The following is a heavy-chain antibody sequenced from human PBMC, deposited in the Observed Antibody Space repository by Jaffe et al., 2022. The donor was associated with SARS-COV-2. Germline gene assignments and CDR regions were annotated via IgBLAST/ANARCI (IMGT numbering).Heavy chain of an antibody. D-gene: IGHD6-6*01. CDR1: GGSISSGGYY. Sequence: QVQLQESGPGLVKPSQTLSLTCTVSGGSISSGGYYWSWIRQHPGKGLEWIGYIYYSGSTYYNPSLKSRVTISVDTSKNQFSLKLSSVTAADTAVYYCARQDSSSGDYYGMDVWGQGTTVTVSS. J-gene: IGHJ6*02. V-gene: IGHV4-31*03. CDR2: IYYSGST. CDR3: ARQDSSSGDYYGMDV.